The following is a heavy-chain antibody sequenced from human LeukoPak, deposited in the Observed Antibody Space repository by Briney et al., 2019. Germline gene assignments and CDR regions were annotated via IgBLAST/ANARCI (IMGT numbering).Heavy chain of an antibody. CDR1: GGSISSSSYY. CDR3: AGSSGYYYVLFGY. D-gene: IGHD3-22*01. Sequence: PSETLSLTCTVSGGSISSSSYYWGWIRRPPGKGLEWIGSIYYSGSTYYNPSLKSRVTISVDTSKNQFSLKLSSVTAADTAVYYCAGSSGYYYVLFGYWGQGTLVTVSS. J-gene: IGHJ4*02. CDR2: IYYSGST. V-gene: IGHV4-39*07.